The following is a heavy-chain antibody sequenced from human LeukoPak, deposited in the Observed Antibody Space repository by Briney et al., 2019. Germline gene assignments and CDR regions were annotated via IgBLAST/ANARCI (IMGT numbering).Heavy chain of an antibody. D-gene: IGHD3-10*01. J-gene: IGHJ4*02. CDR1: GFTFSSYW. V-gene: IGHV3-7*03. CDR2: IKQDGSEK. Sequence: GGPLRLSCAASGFTFSSYWMTWVRQAPGRGLEWVANIKQDGSEKYYVDSVKGRFTISRDNAKNSLYLQMNSLRAEDTAVYYCARDSSGAFDHWGQGTLVTVSS. CDR3: ARDSSGAFDH.